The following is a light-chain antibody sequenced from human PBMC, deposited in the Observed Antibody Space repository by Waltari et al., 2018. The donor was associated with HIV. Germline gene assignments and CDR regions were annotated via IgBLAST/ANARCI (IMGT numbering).Light chain of an antibody. CDR3: QAWGSSTSGV. CDR2: QDN. Sequence: SYEVTQPPSVAVSPGPTASLTCSGYELGDKYTCWYQQKPVQSPLLVIYQDNKRTSGIPERFSASSSGHTATLTISGTLPMDEADYYCQAWGSSTSGVFGRGTRLTVL. CDR1: ELGDKY. V-gene: IGLV3-1*01. J-gene: IGLJ2*01.